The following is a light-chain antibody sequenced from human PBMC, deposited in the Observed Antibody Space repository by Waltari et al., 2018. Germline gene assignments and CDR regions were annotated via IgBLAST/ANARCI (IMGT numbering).Light chain of an antibody. CDR2: GNN. J-gene: IGLJ2*01. CDR3: QSYDISLSAVV. Sequence: QSVLTQPPSVSGAPGQRVTISCTGRSSNIGATYDSHWYQHLPGTAPTLLVYGNNNRPSGVPDRFSGSKSGTSASLAITGLQAEDEADYYCQSYDISLSAVVFGGGTKLTVL. CDR1: SSNIGATYD. V-gene: IGLV1-40*01.